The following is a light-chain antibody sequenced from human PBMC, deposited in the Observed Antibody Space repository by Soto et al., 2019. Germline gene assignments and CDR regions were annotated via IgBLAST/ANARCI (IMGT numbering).Light chain of an antibody. V-gene: IGLV2-8*01. J-gene: IGLJ1*01. CDR3: SSYRGSKNLVV. CDR2: EVS. Sequence: QSALTQPPSASGSPGQSVTISCTGTSSDVGGYDYVSWYQQHPGKAPKLVIYEVSKRPSGVPDRFSGSKSGNTASLTVSGLQAGDEADYHCSSYRGSKNLVVFGTGTQLTVL. CDR1: SSDVGGYDY.